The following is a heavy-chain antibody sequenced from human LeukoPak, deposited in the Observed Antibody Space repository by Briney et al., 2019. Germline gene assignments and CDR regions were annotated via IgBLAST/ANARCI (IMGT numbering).Heavy chain of an antibody. D-gene: IGHD6-19*01. CDR1: GYTFTGYY. CDR2: INPNSGGT. CDR3: AREGHQGIAVAGQYALDY. J-gene: IGHJ4*02. V-gene: IGHV1-2*04. Sequence: ASVKVSCKASGYTFTGYYMHWVRQAPGQGLEWMGWINPNSGGTNYAQKFQGWVTMTRDTSISTAYMELSRLRSDDTAVYYCAREGHQGIAVAGQYALDYWGQGTLVTVSS.